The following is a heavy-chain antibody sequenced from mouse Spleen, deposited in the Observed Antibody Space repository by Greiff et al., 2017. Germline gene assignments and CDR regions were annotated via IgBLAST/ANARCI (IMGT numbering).Heavy chain of an antibody. CDR2: ISSGGSYT. Sequence: DVKLVESGGDLVKPGGSLKLSCAASGFTFSSYGMSWVRQTPDKRLEWVATISSGGSYTYYPDSVKGRFTISRDNAKNTLYLQMSSLKSEDTAMYYCARDYYGSSPFDYWGQGTTLTVSS. J-gene: IGHJ2*01. CDR1: GFTFSSYG. V-gene: IGHV5-6*02. CDR3: ARDYYGSSPFDY. D-gene: IGHD1-1*01.